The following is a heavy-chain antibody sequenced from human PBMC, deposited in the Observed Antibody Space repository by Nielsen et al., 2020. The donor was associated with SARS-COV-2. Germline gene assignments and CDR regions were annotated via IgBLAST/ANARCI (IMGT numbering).Heavy chain of an antibody. D-gene: IGHD1-1*01. J-gene: IGHJ6*02. V-gene: IGHV5-10-1*01. CDR1: GYIFTDFW. CDR2: IAPSGSYI. CDR3: ARIRYMDYYYYGMDV. Sequence: GESLKISCKGSGYIFTDFWIAWVRQMPGEGLEWMGRIAPSGSYIDYSPSFQGHVTISADKSISTAYLQWSSLKASDTAMYYCARIRYMDYYYYGMDVWGQGTTVTVSS.